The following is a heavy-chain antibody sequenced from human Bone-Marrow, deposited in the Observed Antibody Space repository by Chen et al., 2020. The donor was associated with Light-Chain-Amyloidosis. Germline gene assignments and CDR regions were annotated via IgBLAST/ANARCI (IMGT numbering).Heavy chain of an antibody. V-gene: IGHV3-30*18. Sequence: HLVESGGGVVQPGRSLRLSCVASGFTFSSYGIFWVRQAPGKGLEWVALISYDANRDFYADSVKGRFTVSRDNSKNTLYLQMNSLRIEDTAVYYCAKARLYSGSYWGIVDYWGQGTLVTVSS. CDR2: ISYDANRD. J-gene: IGHJ4*02. CDR3: AKARLYSGSYWGIVDY. CDR1: GFTFSSYG. D-gene: IGHD1-26*01.